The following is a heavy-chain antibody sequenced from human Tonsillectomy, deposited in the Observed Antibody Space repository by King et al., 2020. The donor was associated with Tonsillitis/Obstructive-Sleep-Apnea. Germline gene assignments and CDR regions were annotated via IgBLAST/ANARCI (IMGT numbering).Heavy chain of an antibody. CDR3: ARDPTMVRGVTDFDY. CDR2: ISSSGNTI. Sequence: VQLVESGGGLVQPGGSLRLSCAASGFTFSSYEMNWVRQAPGKGLEWVSYISSSGNTIYYADSVKGRFTISRDNAKNSLYLQMNSLRAEDTAVYYCARDPTMVRGVTDFDYWGQGTLVTVSS. V-gene: IGHV3-48*03. CDR1: GFTFSSYE. D-gene: IGHD3-10*01. J-gene: IGHJ4*02.